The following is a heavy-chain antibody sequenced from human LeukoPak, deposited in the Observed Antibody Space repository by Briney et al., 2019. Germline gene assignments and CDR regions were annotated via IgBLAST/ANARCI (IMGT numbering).Heavy chain of an antibody. CDR2: MNPNSGNS. V-gene: IGHV1-8*01. CDR1: GYTFTSYD. D-gene: IGHD6-6*01. CDR3: ARGPLDSSSTFDY. Sequence: VASVKVSCKASGYTFTSYDINWVRQATGQGLEWMGWMNPNSGNSGYAQKFQGRVTMTRSTSISTAYMELSSLRSEDTAVYYCARGPLDSSSTFDYWGQGTLVTVSS. J-gene: IGHJ4*02.